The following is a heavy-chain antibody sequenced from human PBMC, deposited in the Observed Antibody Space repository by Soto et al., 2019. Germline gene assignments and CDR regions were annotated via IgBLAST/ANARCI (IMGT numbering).Heavy chain of an antibody. CDR2: ISYDGSDK. V-gene: IGHV3-30*18. D-gene: IGHD2-2*01. J-gene: IGHJ5*02. CDR3: AKAVVPRNWFDP. Sequence: GGSLRLSCAASGFTFRSYGMNWVRQAQGKGLEWVAVISYDGSDKYYADSVKGRFTISRDNSKNTLYLQMNSLRAEDTAVYYCAKAVVPRNWFDPWGQGTLVTVSS. CDR1: GFTFRSYG.